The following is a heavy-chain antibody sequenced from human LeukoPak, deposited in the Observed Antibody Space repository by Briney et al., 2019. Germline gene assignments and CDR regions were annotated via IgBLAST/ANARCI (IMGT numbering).Heavy chain of an antibody. CDR2: ISSSSSYI. J-gene: IGHJ4*02. Sequence: GGSLRLSCAASGFTFSSYSMNWVRQAPGKGLEWVSSISSSSSYIYYADSVKGLFTISRDNAKNSLYLQMNSLRAEDTAAYYCARAAYGDYGLDYWGQGTLVTVSS. V-gene: IGHV3-21*01. D-gene: IGHD4-17*01. CDR1: GFTFSSYS. CDR3: ARAAYGDYGLDY.